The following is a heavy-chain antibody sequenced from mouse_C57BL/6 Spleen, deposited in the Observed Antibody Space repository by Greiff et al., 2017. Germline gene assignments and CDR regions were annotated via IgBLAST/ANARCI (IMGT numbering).Heavy chain of an antibody. D-gene: IGHD2-4*01. Sequence: EVQLLESGPGLVKPSQSLSLTCSVTGYSITSGYYWNWIRQFPGNKLEWMGYISYDGSNNYNPSLKNRISITRDTSKNQFFLKLNSVTTEDTATYCCAMFNYDQRYYAMDYWGQGTSVTVSS. CDR1: GYSITSGYY. CDR2: ISYDGSN. CDR3: AMFNYDQRYYAMDY. J-gene: IGHJ4*01. V-gene: IGHV3-6*01.